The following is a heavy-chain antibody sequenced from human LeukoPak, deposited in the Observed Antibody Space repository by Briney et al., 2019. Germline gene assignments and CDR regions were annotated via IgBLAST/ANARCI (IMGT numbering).Heavy chain of an antibody. CDR1: GYTFTSYD. CDR3: ARAPRQLLLGRYYYYYGMDV. D-gene: IGHD2-2*01. CDR2: MNPNSGNT. J-gene: IGHJ6*02. V-gene: IGHV1-8*01. Sequence: ASVKVSCKASGYTFTSYDINWVRQATGQGLEWMGWMNPNSGNTGYAQKFQGRVTMTRNTSISTAYMELSGLRSEDTAVYYCARAPRQLLLGRYYYYYGMDVWGQGTTVTVSS.